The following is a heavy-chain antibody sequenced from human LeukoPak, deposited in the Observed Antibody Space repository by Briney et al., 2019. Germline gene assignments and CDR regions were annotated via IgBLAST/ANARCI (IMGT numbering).Heavy chain of an antibody. V-gene: IGHV3-7*01. CDR1: GFTFSSYW. Sequence: GGSLRLSCAASGFTFSSYWMSWVRQAPGRGLEWVAKIEKDGSEKHYVDSVKGRFTISRDNAKKSLYLQVNSLRIEDTAVYYCAREGTPGYFDPWGQGTLVTVSS. J-gene: IGHJ4*02. CDR3: AREGTPGYFDP. CDR2: IEKDGSEK. D-gene: IGHD2-15*01.